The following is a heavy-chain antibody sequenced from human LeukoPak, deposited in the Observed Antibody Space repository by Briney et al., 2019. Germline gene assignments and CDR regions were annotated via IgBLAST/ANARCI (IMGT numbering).Heavy chain of an antibody. CDR1: GYTFTSYD. D-gene: IGHD3-3*01. CDR3: ARVSDYDFWSGYYVSLRYYYYGMDV. CDR2: MNPNSGNT. J-gene: IGHJ6*02. V-gene: IGHV1-8*01. Sequence: ASVKVSCKASGYTFTSYDINWVRQAPGQGLEWMGWMNPNSGNTGYAQKFQGRVTMTRNTSISTAYMELSSLRSEDTAVYYCARVSDYDFWSGYYVSLRYYYYGMDVWGQGTTVTVSS.